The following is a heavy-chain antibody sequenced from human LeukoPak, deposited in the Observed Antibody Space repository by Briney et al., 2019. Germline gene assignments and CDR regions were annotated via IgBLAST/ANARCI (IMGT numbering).Heavy chain of an antibody. D-gene: IGHD3-16*02. CDR3: ARNLLRLGELSPYYFDY. V-gene: IGHV4-39*01. J-gene: IGHJ4*02. CDR1: GGSLSSSSYY. CDR2: IYYSGST. Sequence: SETLSLTCTVSGGSLSSSSYYWGWIRQPPGKGLEWIGSIYYSGSTYYNPSLKSRVTISVDTSKNQFSLKLSSVTAADTAVYYCARNLLRLGELSPYYFDYWGQGTLVTVSS.